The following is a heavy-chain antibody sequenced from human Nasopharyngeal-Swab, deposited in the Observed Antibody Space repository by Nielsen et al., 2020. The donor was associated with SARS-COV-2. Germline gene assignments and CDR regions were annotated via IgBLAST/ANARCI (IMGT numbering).Heavy chain of an antibody. D-gene: IGHD6-13*01. Sequence: WVRQAPGQGLEWMGWINTNTGHPTYAQGFTGRFVFSLDTSVSTAYLQISSLKAEDTAAYNCARAGRGSSSWYVMDYYYGMDVWGQGTTVTVSS. CDR2: INTNTGHP. J-gene: IGHJ6*02. V-gene: IGHV7-4-1*02. CDR3: ARAGRGSSSWYVMDYYYGMDV.